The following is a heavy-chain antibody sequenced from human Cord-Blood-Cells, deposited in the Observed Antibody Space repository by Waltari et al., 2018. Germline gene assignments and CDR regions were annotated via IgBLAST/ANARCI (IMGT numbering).Heavy chain of an antibody. CDR2: INPNSGGT. Sequence: QVQLVQSGAEVKKPGASVKVSCKASGYTFTGYYMHWVRPAPGQGLEWMGWINPNSGGTNYAQKFQGWVTMTRDTSISTAYMELSRLRSDDTAVYYCARAKLTGAAYYFDYWGQGTLVTVSS. CDR3: ARAKLTGAAYYFDY. V-gene: IGHV1-2*04. J-gene: IGHJ4*02. D-gene: IGHD7-27*01. CDR1: GYTFTGYY.